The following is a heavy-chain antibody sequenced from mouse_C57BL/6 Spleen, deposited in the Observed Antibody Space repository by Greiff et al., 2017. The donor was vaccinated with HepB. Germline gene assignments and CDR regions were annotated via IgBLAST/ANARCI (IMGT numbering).Heavy chain of an antibody. Sequence: EVKVEESGPGLVKPSQSLSLTCSVTGYSITSGYYWNWIRQFPGNKLEWMGYISYDGSNNYNPSLKNRISITRDTSKNQFFLKLNSVTTEDTATYYCARDHDYDGGVYAMDYWGQGTSVTVSS. V-gene: IGHV3-6*01. CDR3: ARDHDYDGGVYAMDY. CDR2: ISYDGSN. CDR1: GYSITSGYY. D-gene: IGHD2-4*01. J-gene: IGHJ4*01.